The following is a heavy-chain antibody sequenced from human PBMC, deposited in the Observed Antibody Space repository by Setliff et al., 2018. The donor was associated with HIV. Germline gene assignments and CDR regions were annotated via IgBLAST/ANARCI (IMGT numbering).Heavy chain of an antibody. CDR1: AGSFSGYY. J-gene: IGHJ3*02. V-gene: IGHV4-34*01. CDR2: TNHSGST. CDR3: ARGRRNEWELLLLAFDM. D-gene: IGHD1-26*01. Sequence: PSETLSLTCAVYAGSFSGYYWSWIRQPSGKGLEWIGETNHSGSTNYNPSLKSRVTISVDTSKNQFSLKLSSVTAADTAVYYCARGRRNEWELLLLAFDMWGQGTMVTVSS.